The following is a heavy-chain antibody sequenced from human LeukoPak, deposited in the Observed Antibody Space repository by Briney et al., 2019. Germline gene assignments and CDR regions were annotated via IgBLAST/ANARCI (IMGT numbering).Heavy chain of an antibody. J-gene: IGHJ4*02. D-gene: IGHD4-17*01. CDR3: AKDPLSDSYGDYYYFDY. V-gene: IGHV3-23*01. Sequence: GGSLRLSCAASGFTFSSYAMSWVRQAPGKGLEWVSAISGSGGSTYYADSVKGRFTISRDNSKNTLYLQMNSLRVEDTAVYYCAKDPLSDSYGDYYYFDYWGQGTLVTVSS. CDR2: ISGSGGST. CDR1: GFTFSSYA.